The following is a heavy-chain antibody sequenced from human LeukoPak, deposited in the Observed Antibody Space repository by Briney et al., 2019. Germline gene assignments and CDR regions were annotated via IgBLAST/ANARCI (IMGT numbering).Heavy chain of an antibody. CDR3: ARAPYYYDSSGYPAPRAFDI. J-gene: IGHJ3*02. CDR1: GGSFSGYY. CDR2: IIHSGST. D-gene: IGHD3-22*01. V-gene: IGHV4-34*12. Sequence: SETLSLTCAVCGGSFSGYYWNWIRQPPGKGLEWIGEIIHSGSTNYNPSLKSRVTISVDTSKNQFSLKLSSVTAADTAVYYCARAPYYYDSSGYPAPRAFDIWGQGTMVTVSS.